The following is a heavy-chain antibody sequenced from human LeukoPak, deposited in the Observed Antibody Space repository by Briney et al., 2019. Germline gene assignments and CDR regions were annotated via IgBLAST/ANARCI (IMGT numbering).Heavy chain of an antibody. V-gene: IGHV1-2*02. CDR1: GYMFTGYY. CDR2: INPNSGGT. J-gene: IGHJ5*02. D-gene: IGHD3-22*01. Sequence: VASVKVSCKASGYMFTGYYLHWVRQAPGQGLEWMGWINPNSGGTNSAQKFKGRVTMTRDTSISTAYMELSRLRSEDTAVYYCASGGQILPTVIYSTNWFDPWGQGTLVTVSS. CDR3: ASGGQILPTVIYSTNWFDP.